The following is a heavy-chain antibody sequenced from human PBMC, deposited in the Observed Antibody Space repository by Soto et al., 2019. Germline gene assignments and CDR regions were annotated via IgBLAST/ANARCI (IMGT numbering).Heavy chain of an antibody. CDR1: GFSLSNSGVG. CDR2: IYGDNDK. J-gene: IGHJ4*02. D-gene: IGHD4-17*01. CDR3: AHCTLHNYSDYDPGTSHVFDS. Sequence: QITLKESGPSPVKPTQALTVTCTFSGFSLSNSGVGVAWIRQPPGKALEWLALIYGDNDKRYSPSLKTRLTITKDTSKNPVVLTITNMDPVDTGTYYWAHCTLHNYSDYDPGTSHVFDSWGQGTLVTFSS. V-gene: IGHV2-5*02.